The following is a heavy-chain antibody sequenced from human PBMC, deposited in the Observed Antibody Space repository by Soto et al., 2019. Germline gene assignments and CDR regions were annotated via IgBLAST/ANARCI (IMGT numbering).Heavy chain of an antibody. Sequence: QVQLVQSGAEEKKPGASVQVSCKASGYTFTTYGVHWVRQAPGQGLEWMGWINAGNGNTKYSQSFQGRVTITRDTSASTAYMELSSLRSEDTAVYYCAVRIQLWLIWGQGTLFTVSS. CDR3: AVRIQLWLI. CDR1: GYTFTTYG. CDR2: INAGNGNT. J-gene: IGHJ4*02. D-gene: IGHD5-18*01. V-gene: IGHV1-3*05.